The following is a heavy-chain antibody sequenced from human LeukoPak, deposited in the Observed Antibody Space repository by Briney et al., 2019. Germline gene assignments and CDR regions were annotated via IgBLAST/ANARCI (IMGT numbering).Heavy chain of an antibody. Sequence: ASVKVSCKASGYTFTGYYMHWVRQAPGQGLEWRGWINPNSGGTNYAQKFQGRVTITRDTSISTAYMELSRLRSDDTAVYYCARADDYYYDSSGYLHYWGQGTLVTVSS. CDR2: INPNSGGT. CDR1: GYTFTGYY. V-gene: IGHV1-2*02. D-gene: IGHD3-22*01. J-gene: IGHJ4*02. CDR3: ARADDYYYDSSGYLHY.